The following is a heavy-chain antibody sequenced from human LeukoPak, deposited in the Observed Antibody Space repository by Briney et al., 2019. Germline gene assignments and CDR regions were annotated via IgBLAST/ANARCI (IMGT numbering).Heavy chain of an antibody. CDR2: IRSKANDHAT. V-gene: IGHV3-73*01. CDR1: GFTFSGSA. D-gene: IGHD4-17*01. CDR3: TRRLMTTVNDY. J-gene: IGHJ4*02. Sequence: GGSLRLSCAASGFTFSGSAMHWVRQSPGKGLEWVGRIRSKANDHATAYAASVRGRFTISRDDSRNTAYLQMNSLKTEDTAVYYCTRRLMTTVNDYWGQGTLVTVSS.